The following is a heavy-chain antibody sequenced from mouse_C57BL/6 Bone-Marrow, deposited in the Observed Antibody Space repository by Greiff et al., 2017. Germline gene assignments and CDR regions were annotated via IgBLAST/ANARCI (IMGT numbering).Heavy chain of an antibody. V-gene: IGHV1-85*01. CDR2: IYPGGGST. CDR3: ERLGGSRPY. CDR1: GYTFTGYD. Sequence: QVQLQQSGPELVKPGASVKLSCKASGYTFTGYDINWVKQRPGQGLEWIGWIYPGGGSTKYNEKFKGKATLTVDTSSSTAYMELHSLTSEDSAVELCERLGGSRPYWGQGTTLTVSS. D-gene: IGHD1-1*01. J-gene: IGHJ2*01.